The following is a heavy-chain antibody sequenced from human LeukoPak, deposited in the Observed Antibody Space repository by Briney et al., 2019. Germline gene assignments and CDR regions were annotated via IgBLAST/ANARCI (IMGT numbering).Heavy chain of an antibody. D-gene: IGHD6-13*01. V-gene: IGHV4-39*01. CDR1: GFVFSSHSMN. CDR3: ARLKRSSWGLTYGMDV. J-gene: IGHJ6*02. CDR2: IYYSGST. Sequence: PGGSLRLSCAASGFVFSSHSMNWVRQAPGKGLEWIGSIYYSGSTYYNPSLKSRVTISVDTSKNQFSLKLSSVTAADTAVYYCARLKRSSWGLTYGMDVWGQGTTVTVSS.